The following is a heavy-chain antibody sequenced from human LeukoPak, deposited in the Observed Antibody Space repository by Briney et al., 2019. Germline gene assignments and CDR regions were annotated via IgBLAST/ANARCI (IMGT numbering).Heavy chain of an antibody. CDR1: GYTFTSYW. CDR3: ARQSPHWYFDL. Sequence: KVSCKASGYTFTSYWISWVRQMPGKGLEWMGRIDPSDSYTNYSPSFQGHVTISADKSISTAYLQWSSLKASDTAMYYCARQSPHWYFDLWGRGTLVTVSS. V-gene: IGHV5-10-1*01. CDR2: IDPSDSYT. J-gene: IGHJ2*01.